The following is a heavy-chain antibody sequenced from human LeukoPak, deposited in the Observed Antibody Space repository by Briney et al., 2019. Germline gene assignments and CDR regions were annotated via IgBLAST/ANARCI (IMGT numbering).Heavy chain of an antibody. D-gene: IGHD3-16*01. CDR1: GFSFSTYD. CDR2: ISTDGITK. V-gene: IGHV3-30*04. J-gene: IGHJ6*03. Sequence: PGGSLRLSCLASGFSFSTYDIHWVRQAPGKGLERIAVISTDGITKFYTDSVKGRFTISRDNSKNTLYLQMNSLRAEDTAVYYCARDMLLGRPDYMDVWGKGTTATVSS. CDR3: ARDMLLGRPDYMDV.